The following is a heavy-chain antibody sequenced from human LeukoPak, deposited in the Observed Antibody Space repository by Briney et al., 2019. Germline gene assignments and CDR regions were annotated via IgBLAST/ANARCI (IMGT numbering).Heavy chain of an antibody. V-gene: IGHV4-39*01. J-gene: IGHJ4*02. CDR2: IYYSGST. Sequence: SETLSLTCTVSGGSISSSSYYWGWIRQPPGKGLEWIGSIYYSGSTYYNPSLKSRVTISVDTSKNQFSLKLSSVTAADTAVYYCARQGGGSRHFDYWGQGTLVTVSS. D-gene: IGHD3-16*01. CDR1: GGSISSSSYY. CDR3: ARQGGGSRHFDY.